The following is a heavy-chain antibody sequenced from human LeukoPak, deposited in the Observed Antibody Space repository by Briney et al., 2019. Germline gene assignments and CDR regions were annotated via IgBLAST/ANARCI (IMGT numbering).Heavy chain of an antibody. V-gene: IGHV4-4*02. CDR3: ARASGDYGEVFDY. CDR1: GGSISSSNW. Sequence: SETLSLTCAVSGGSISSSNWWSWVRPPPGKGLEWIGEIYHSGSTNYNPSLKSRVIISVDKSKNQFSLKLSSVTAADTAVYYCARASGDYGEVFDYWGQGTLVTVSS. CDR2: IYHSGST. J-gene: IGHJ4*02. D-gene: IGHD4-17*01.